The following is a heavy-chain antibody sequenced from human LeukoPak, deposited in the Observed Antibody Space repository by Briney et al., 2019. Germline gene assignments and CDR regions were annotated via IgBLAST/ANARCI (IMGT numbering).Heavy chain of an antibody. CDR3: ARSLRYYYYGMDV. J-gene: IGHJ6*02. Sequence: SETLSLTCTVSGGSISSYYWSWIRQPAGKGLEWVGRIYSSGSTNYNPSLKSRVTISVDTSKNQFSLKLSSVTAADTAVYYCARSLRYYYYGMDVWGQGTTVTVSS. D-gene: IGHD4/OR15-4a*01. CDR2: IYSSGST. V-gene: IGHV4-4*07. CDR1: GGSISSYY.